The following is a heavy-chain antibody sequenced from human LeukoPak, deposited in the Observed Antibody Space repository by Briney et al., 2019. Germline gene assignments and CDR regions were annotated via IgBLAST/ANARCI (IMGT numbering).Heavy chain of an antibody. Sequence: GGSLRLSCAASGFTFSSYAMHWVRQAPGKGLEWVAVISYDGSNKYYADSVKGRFTISRDNSKNTLSLQMNSLRTDDTAVYYCAKGRHYSILTGFYVRRGLDYWGQGTLVTVSS. V-gene: IGHV3-30*04. CDR2: ISYDGSNK. CDR1: GFTFSSYA. J-gene: IGHJ4*02. D-gene: IGHD3-9*01. CDR3: AKGRHYSILTGFYVRRGLDY.